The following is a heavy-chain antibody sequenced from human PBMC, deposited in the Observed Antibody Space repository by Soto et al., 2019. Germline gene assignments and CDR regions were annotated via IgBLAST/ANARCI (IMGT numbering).Heavy chain of an antibody. CDR2: INPNSRGT. Sequence: SVKVVCTASGCPFTGYYIHWVRHATGQGLEWMGWINPNSRGTSDAQKFQGRVTMTRDTSISTAYMELRRLRSDDTAVYYCACSFPTDSSAYYRSAGMDVWGQGTTVTVSS. J-gene: IGHJ6*02. CDR3: ACSFPTDSSAYYRSAGMDV. V-gene: IGHV1-2*02. D-gene: IGHD3-22*01. CDR1: GCPFTGYY.